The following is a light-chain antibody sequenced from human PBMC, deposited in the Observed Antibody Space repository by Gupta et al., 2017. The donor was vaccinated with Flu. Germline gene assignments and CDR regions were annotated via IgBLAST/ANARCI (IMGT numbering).Light chain of an antibody. CDR3: QSYDISLSGSV. Sequence: QSMLTKPPSVSGAPGQPVTLSCTGTISNVGAGYDVHWYQQLPGTAPKLLIYGSSNRASGVPDRFSGSKSGTSATLAITGLQAEDESDYYCQSYDISLSGSVFGGGTKLTVL. CDR1: ISNVGAGYD. V-gene: IGLV1-40*01. CDR2: GSS. J-gene: IGLJ3*02.